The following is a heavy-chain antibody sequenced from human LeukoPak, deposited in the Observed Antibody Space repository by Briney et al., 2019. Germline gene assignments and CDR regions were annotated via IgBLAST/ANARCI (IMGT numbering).Heavy chain of an antibody. J-gene: IGHJ4*02. V-gene: IGHV3-23*01. Sequence: PGGSLRLSCAASGFTFSSYALSWVRQAPGKGLEWVSAISGSGGSTYYADSVKGRFTISRDNSKNTLYLQMNSLRVEDTAVYYCAKRRSQNYCSSTTCSDFDSWGQGTLVTVSS. CDR2: ISGSGGST. CDR3: AKRRSQNYCSSTTCSDFDS. CDR1: GFTFSSYA. D-gene: IGHD2-2*01.